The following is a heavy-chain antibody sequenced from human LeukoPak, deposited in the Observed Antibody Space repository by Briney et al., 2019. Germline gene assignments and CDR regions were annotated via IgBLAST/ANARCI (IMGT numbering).Heavy chain of an antibody. CDR1: GGSISSYY. V-gene: IGHV4-59*01. Sequence: PSETLSLTCTVSGGSISSYYWSWIRQPPGKGLEWIGYIYYSGSTNYNPSLKSRVTISVDTSKNQFSLKLSSVTAADTAVYYCATLDPVIAAAESYMDVWGKGTTVTVSS. D-gene: IGHD6-13*01. J-gene: IGHJ6*03. CDR2: IYYSGST. CDR3: ATLDPVIAAAESYMDV.